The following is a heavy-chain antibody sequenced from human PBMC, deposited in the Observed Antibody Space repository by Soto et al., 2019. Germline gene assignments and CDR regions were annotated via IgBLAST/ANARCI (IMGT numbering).Heavy chain of an antibody. D-gene: IGHD6-19*01. CDR3: ARGEDSSGWYYYYGMDV. Sequence: QVQLVQSGAEVKKPGSSVKVSCKASGGTFSSYAISWVRQAPGQGLEWMGGIIPIFGTANYAQKFQGRVTITADKSTSTAYMERSSLRSEDTAVYYCARGEDSSGWYYYYGMDVWGQGPTVTVSS. V-gene: IGHV1-69*06. CDR1: GGTFSSYA. J-gene: IGHJ6*02. CDR2: IIPIFGTA.